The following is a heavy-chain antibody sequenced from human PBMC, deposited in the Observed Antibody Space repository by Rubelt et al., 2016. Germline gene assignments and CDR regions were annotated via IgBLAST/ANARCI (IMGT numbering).Heavy chain of an antibody. J-gene: IGHJ6*02. CDR3: ARDNWDKVGQSWYFYGMDV. V-gene: IGHV4-59*01. D-gene: IGHD1/OR15-1a*01. CDR2: IHYSGST. CDR1: GGSISSYY. Sequence: QVQLQESGPGLVKSSETLSLTCTVSGGSISSYYWSWIRQPPGKGLEWIAYIHYSGSTKYDPSLKSRVTITVDTSKNQFSLGVNSVTASDTAVYYCARDNWDKVGQSWYFYGMDVWGLGTAVTVSS.